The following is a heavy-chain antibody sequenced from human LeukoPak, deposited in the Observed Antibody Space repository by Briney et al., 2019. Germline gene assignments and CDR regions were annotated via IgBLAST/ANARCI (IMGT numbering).Heavy chain of an antibody. D-gene: IGHD1-26*01. Sequence: PGGSLRLSCAASGFTFTSYAMHWVRQAPGQRLEWMGWINAGNGNTKYSQKFQGRVTITTDESTSTAYMELSSLRSEDTAVYYCARRRPGSGSYFDYWGQGTLVTVSS. V-gene: IGHV1-3*01. CDR3: ARRRPGSGSYFDY. CDR1: GFTFTSYA. CDR2: INAGNGNT. J-gene: IGHJ4*02.